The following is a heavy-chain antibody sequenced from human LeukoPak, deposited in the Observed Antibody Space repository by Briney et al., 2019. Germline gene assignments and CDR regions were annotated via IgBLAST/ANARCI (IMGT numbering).Heavy chain of an antibody. V-gene: IGHV4-4*07. J-gene: IGHJ3*02. D-gene: IGHD2-15*01. CDR3: ARGSSGYCSAASCFRPEDAFGI. CDR2: LSASGTT. Sequence: SETLSLTCSASGGSISNYFWGWLRQPAGKGLEWVGRLSASGTTNYNPSLRSRVTIAVDTSNNQLSLRVSSVTAADTAVYYCARGSSGYCSAASCFRPEDAFGIWGQGTVVTVS. CDR1: GGSISNYF.